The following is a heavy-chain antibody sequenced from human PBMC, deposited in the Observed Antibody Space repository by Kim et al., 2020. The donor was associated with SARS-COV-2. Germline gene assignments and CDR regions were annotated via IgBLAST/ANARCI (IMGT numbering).Heavy chain of an antibody. J-gene: IGHJ5*02. D-gene: IGHD3-16*02. V-gene: IGHV4-59*09. Sequence: EWIGYIYYNGSTNYNPSLKSRVTIAVDTSKNQFSLKLSAVTAADTAVYYCARGIAFGGVIVIRRAWFDPWGQGALVTVSS. CDR3: ARGIAFGGVIVIRRAWFDP. CDR2: IYYNGST.